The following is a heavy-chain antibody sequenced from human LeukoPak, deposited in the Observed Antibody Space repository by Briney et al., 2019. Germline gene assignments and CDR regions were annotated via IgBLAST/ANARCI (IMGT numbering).Heavy chain of an antibody. CDR1: GFTFSSYW. V-gene: IGHV3-30*03. J-gene: IGHJ4*02. Sequence: GGSLRLSCAASGFTFSSYWMNWVRQAPGKGLEWVAVISYDGSNKYYADSVKGRFTISRDNSKNTLYLQMNSLRAEDTAVYYCARASPGYWGQGTLVTVSS. CDR3: ARASPGY. CDR2: ISYDGSNK.